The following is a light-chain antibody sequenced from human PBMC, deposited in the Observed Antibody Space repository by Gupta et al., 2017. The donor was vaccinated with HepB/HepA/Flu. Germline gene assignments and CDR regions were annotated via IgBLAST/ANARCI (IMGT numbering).Light chain of an antibody. CDR3: QQHYDSPFT. CDR1: QDIDDD. J-gene: IGKJ2*01. Sequence: EPKLAQSSGFTSATPGDKVNISCKASQDIDDDMAWYQQKPGEAANFIIQEATTLGAGIPTRFSGSGYGTDFTLTISNMEADDAAYYFCQQHYDSPFTFGQGTKLEIK. V-gene: IGKV5-2*01. CDR2: EAT.